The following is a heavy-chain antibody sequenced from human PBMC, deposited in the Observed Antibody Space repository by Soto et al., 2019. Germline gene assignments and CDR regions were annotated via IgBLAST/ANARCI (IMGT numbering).Heavy chain of an antibody. CDR1: GYSFTSFY. CDR2: ITPSGGST. J-gene: IGHJ3*02. Sequence: ASVKVSCKASGYSFTSFYMHWVRQAPGQGLEWMGVITPSGGSTTYAQKFQGRVTMARDTSTSTVYMELSSLRSEDTAVYYCARVSLVRDTDAFDIWGHGTMVTVSS. D-gene: IGHD2-2*01. CDR3: ARVSLVRDTDAFDI. V-gene: IGHV1-46*01.